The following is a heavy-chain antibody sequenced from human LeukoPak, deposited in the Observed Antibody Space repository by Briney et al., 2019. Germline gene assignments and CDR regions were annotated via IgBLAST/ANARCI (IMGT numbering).Heavy chain of an antibody. CDR3: AREGVIYYYGSGTYEGFDP. J-gene: IGHJ5*02. Sequence: PSETLSLTCTVSGGSISSDNYFWSWIRQPAGKGLEWIGRIYTSGNTNYNPSLKGRVTISVDTSKNQFSLKLSSVTAADTAVYYCAREGVIYYYGSGTYEGFDPWGQGTLVTVST. D-gene: IGHD3-10*01. CDR2: IYTSGNT. V-gene: IGHV4-61*02. CDR1: GGSISSDNYF.